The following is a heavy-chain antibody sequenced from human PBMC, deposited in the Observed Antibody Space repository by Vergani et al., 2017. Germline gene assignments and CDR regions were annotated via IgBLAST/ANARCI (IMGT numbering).Heavy chain of an antibody. Sequence: QVQLQESGPGLVTSSETLSLTCSVPFISIRNLYCNWIRQPSGKGLEWIGSIHYSENTNYNPSLKTRVTISVDTSKNQISLTLASVTVADRAVYYCASDTHSGQRADRWGQGILVTVTS. J-gene: IGHJ5*02. V-gene: IGHV4-59*11. CDR3: ASDTHSGQRADR. CDR2: IHYSENT. D-gene: IGHD6-19*01. CDR1: FISIRNLY.